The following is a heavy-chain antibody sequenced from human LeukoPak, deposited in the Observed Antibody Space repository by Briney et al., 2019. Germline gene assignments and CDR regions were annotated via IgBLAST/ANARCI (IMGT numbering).Heavy chain of an antibody. CDR2: ISSSSSYI. Sequence: GGSLRLSCAASGFTFSSYSMNWVRQAPGKGLEWVSSISSSSSYIYYADSVKGRFTNSRDNAKNSLYLQMNSLRAEDTAVYYCARDLAAAGTDYWGQGTLVTVSS. D-gene: IGHD6-13*01. CDR3: ARDLAAAGTDY. CDR1: GFTFSSYS. V-gene: IGHV3-21*03. J-gene: IGHJ4*02.